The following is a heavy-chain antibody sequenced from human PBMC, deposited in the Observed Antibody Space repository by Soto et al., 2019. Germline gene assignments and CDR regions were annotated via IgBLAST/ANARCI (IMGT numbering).Heavy chain of an antibody. Sequence: QVHLVQSGVDVKTPGASVKVSCQASGDTFFTYDISWVRQAPGQGLEWMGWISTYSGYTKYAQKCQGRVTMTTDTSTTPAYLELRSLRSDDTAVYYCARHHGPTTSETWFDPWGQGTLVTVSS. V-gene: IGHV1-18*01. CDR1: GDTFFTYD. D-gene: IGHD5-12*01. CDR2: ISTYSGYT. CDR3: ARHHGPTTSETWFDP. J-gene: IGHJ5*02.